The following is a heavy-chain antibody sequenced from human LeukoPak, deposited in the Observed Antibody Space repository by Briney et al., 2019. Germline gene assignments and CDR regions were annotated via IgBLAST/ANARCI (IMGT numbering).Heavy chain of an antibody. J-gene: IGHJ5*02. Sequence: SETLSLTCSVSGGSISSSSDYWGWVRQPPGEGLEWIGSIHYTGSTYYNPSLKSRVTMSLDTPKNQFSLKLSSVTAADTAVYFCAKNVPMMIFGLVRGINWFDPWGQRTLVTVSS. D-gene: IGHD3/OR15-3a*01. CDR3: AKNVPMMIFGLVRGINWFDP. CDR2: IHYTGST. CDR1: GGSISSSSDY. V-gene: IGHV4-39*07.